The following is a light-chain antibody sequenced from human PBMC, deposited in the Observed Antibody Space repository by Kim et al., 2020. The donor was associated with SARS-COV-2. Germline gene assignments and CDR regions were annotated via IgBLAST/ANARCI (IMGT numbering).Light chain of an antibody. CDR2: KVS. V-gene: IGKV2-30*01. CDR1: QSLVYKDGDTY. J-gene: IGKJ2*01. Sequence: DVVMTQSPLSLPVTLGQPASISCRSSQSLVYKDGDTYLNWFQQRPGQSPRRLIYKVSNRDSGVPDRFSGTESGTDFTLKISRVEADDVAVYYCRQGTHWPYTFGQGTKLEIK. CDR3: RQGTHWPYT.